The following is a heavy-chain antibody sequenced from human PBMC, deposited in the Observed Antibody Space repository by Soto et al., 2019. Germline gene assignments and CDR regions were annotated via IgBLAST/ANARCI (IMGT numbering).Heavy chain of an antibody. J-gene: IGHJ3*01. CDR1: GFCFRTYG. CDR2: ISPK. Sequence: XVSLRLSCAVSGFCFRTYGFHWVRQPPGKGLEWVAVISPKGHSDSVEGRFTISRDNSKDTLYLQMNNLRAEDTAVYYCARDDAFGNENAFDLWGQGTMVTVSS. D-gene: IGHD1-1*01. CDR3: ARDDAFGNENAFDL. V-gene: IGHV3-33*01.